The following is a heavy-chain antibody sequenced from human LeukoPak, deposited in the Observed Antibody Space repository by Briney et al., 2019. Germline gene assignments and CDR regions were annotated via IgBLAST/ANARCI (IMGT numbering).Heavy chain of an antibody. V-gene: IGHV3-48*03. D-gene: IGHD3-22*01. Sequence: TGGSLRLSCAASGFTFSNYEMNWVRQAPGKGLEWVSYISSSGDTIYYADSVKGRFTISRDNSKSTLYLQLSSLRAEDTAVYYCVKRSEAYCDSKSDYWGQGTLVTVSS. CDR3: VKRSEAYCDSKSDY. CDR2: ISSSGDTI. CDR1: GFTFSNYE. J-gene: IGHJ4*02.